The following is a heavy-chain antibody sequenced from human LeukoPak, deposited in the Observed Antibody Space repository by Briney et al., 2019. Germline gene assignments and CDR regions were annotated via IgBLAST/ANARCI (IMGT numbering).Heavy chain of an antibody. CDR3: ARVGSGYTYDY. CDR1: GGSISSYY. D-gene: IGHD3-22*01. CDR2: IYHRGST. Sequence: SETLSLTCTVSGGSISSYYWSWIRQPPGKGLEWIGYIYHRGSTNYNPSLKSRVTISVDTSKNQFSLKLSSVTAADTAVYYCARVGSGYTYDYWGQGTLVTASS. J-gene: IGHJ4*02. V-gene: IGHV4-59*01.